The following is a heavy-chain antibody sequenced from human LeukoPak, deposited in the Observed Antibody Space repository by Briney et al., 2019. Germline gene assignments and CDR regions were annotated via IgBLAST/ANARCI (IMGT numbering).Heavy chain of an antibody. CDR2: IYYSGST. J-gene: IGHJ3*02. V-gene: IGHV4-59*11. Sequence: SETLSLTCTVYGGPISSHYWSWLRQPPGKGLEWIGYIYYSGSTNYNPSLKIRLSIAVDTSKNHFSLKLSSVPAADTAVYYCARAPLYDAFDIWGQGTMVTVSS. CDR3: ARAPLYDAFDI. CDR1: GGPISSHY.